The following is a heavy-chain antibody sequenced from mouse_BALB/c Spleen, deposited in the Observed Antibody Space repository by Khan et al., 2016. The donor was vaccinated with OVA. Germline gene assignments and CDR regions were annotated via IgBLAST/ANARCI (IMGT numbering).Heavy chain of an antibody. V-gene: IGHV1-7*01. J-gene: IGHJ3*01. CDR2: INPSTGYP. CDR1: GYTFTSYW. D-gene: IGHD2-10*02. Sequence: QVQLQQSGAELAKPGASVKMSCKASGYTFTSYWMHWVKQRPGRGLEWIGYINPSTGYPEYNQRFKDKATLTADKSSSTAYMQLSSLTSEESAIYYCANHGSMSAVLTDWGQGTLVTVSA. CDR3: ANHGSMSAVLTD.